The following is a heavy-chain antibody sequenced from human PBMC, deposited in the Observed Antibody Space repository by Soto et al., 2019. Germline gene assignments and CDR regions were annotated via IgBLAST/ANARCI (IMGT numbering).Heavy chain of an antibody. CDR1: GFPFSTYT. J-gene: IGHJ4*02. Sequence: ESGGGLVQPGGSLRLSCVGSGFPFSTYTMSWVRQAPGQGLEWLSGIYGGGDGISYADSVKGRFTISRDNSRSTLYLQMNSLRSDDTAIYYCGKDRQPDGFWPFDHWGRGTLIVVSS. CDR2: IYGGGDGI. CDR3: GKDRQPDGFWPFDH. V-gene: IGHV3-23*01. D-gene: IGHD3-3*01.